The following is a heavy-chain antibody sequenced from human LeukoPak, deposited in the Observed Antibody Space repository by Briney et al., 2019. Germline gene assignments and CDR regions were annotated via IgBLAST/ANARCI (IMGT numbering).Heavy chain of an antibody. CDR2: INAGNGNT. CDR3: ARDIDRVFNWSDP. D-gene: IGHD6-13*01. J-gene: IGHJ5*02. CDR1: GYIFTSYA. V-gene: IGHV1-3*01. Sequence: GASVTVSFTASGYIFTSYAMHWVRQAPGQRLEWMGWINAGNGNTKYSQKFQGRVTITRDTSATTVYMELSSLRSEDTAVYYCARDIDRVFNWSDPWGQGTLVTVSS.